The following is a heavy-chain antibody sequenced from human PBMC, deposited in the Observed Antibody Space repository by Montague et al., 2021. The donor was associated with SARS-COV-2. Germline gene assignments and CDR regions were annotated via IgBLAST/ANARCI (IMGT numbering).Heavy chain of an antibody. V-gene: IGHV5-51*01. CDR1: GYSFTSYW. Sequence: QSGAEVKKPGESLKISCRGSGYSFTSYWIGWVRQMPGKGLEWVGIIYPGDSDIRYSPSFQGQVTISADKSISTAYLQWSSLKASDTGMYYCARPYCSSSSCYYGMDVWGQGTTVTVSS. D-gene: IGHD2-2*01. CDR3: ARPYCSSSSCYYGMDV. CDR2: IYPGDSDI. J-gene: IGHJ6*02.